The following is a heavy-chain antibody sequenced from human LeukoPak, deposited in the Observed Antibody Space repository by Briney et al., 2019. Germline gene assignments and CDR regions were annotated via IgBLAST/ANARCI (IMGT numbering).Heavy chain of an antibody. Sequence: GGSLRLSCAASGFTFSSYWMHWVRQAPGKGLVWVSRINSDGSSTSYADSVKGRFIISRDNAKNTLYLQMNSLRAEDTAVYYCARDRKIAVAGPTVFDYWGQGTLVTVSS. V-gene: IGHV3-74*01. CDR3: ARDRKIAVAGPTVFDY. CDR2: INSDGSST. D-gene: IGHD6-19*01. J-gene: IGHJ4*02. CDR1: GFTFSSYW.